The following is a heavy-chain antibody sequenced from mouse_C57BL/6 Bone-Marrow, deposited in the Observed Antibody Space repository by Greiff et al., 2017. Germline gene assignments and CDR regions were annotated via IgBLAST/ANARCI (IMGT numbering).Heavy chain of an antibody. CDR1: GYTFTSYW. D-gene: IGHD2-4*01. CDR3: TRTVYDYPYWYFDV. J-gene: IGHJ1*03. V-gene: IGHV1-5*01. CDR2: IYPGNSDT. Sequence: EVQLQQSGTVLARPGASVKMSCKTSGYTFTSYWMHWVKQRPGQGLEWIGAIYPGNSDTSYNQKFKGKAKLTAVTSASTAYMELSSLTNEDSAVYYGTRTVYDYPYWYFDVWGTGTTVTVSS.